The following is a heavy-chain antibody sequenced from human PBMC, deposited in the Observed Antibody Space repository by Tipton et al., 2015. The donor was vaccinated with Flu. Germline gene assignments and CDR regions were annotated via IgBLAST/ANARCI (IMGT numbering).Heavy chain of an antibody. CDR1: GGSFSGYY. CDR2: IYYSGST. V-gene: IGHV4-59*12. J-gene: IGHJ4*02. D-gene: IGHD3-3*01. Sequence: TLSLTCAVYGGSFSGYYWSWIRQPPGKGLEWIGYIYYSGSTNYNPSLKSRVTISVDTSKNQFSLKLSSVTAADPAVYYCARDPPYSMFWSGPNPDYWGQGTLVTVSS. CDR3: ARDPPYSMFWSGPNPDY.